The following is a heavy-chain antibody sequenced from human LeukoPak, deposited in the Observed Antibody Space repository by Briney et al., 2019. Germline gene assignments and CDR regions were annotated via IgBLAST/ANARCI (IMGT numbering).Heavy chain of an antibody. CDR2: IIPIFGTA. Sequence: AASVKVSCKASGGTFSSYAISWVRQAPGQGLEWMGGIIPIFGTANYAQKFQGRVTITADESTSTAYMELSSLRSEDTAVYYCARDRGYYDSSGYDAFDIWGQGTMVTVSS. V-gene: IGHV1-69*13. J-gene: IGHJ3*02. CDR1: GGTFSSYA. D-gene: IGHD3-22*01. CDR3: ARDRGYYDSSGYDAFDI.